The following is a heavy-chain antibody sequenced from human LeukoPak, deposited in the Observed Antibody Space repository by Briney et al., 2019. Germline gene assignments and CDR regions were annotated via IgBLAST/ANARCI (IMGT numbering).Heavy chain of an antibody. CDR3: ARDVSAVGGLERPATLGY. CDR2: ISYDGSKK. D-gene: IGHD1-1*01. J-gene: IGHJ4*02. Sequence: SGGSLRLSCAASGFTFSSYAMHWVRQAPGKGLEWVAVISYDGSKKYYADYVKGRFTISGDKSKNTLYLQMNSLRPEDTAVYYCARDVSAVGGLERPATLGYWGQGTLVTVSS. V-gene: IGHV3-30*04. CDR1: GFTFSSYA.